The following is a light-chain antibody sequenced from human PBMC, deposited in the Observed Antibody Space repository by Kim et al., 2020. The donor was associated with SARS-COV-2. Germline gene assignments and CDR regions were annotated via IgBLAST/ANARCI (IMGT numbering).Light chain of an antibody. V-gene: IGKV1-5*03. CDR3: QQYNDYSAT. J-gene: IGKJ2*01. CDR1: QTISSR. CDR2: EAS. Sequence: SASVGDSVTMTSRASQTISSRMAWYQQKPGKVPTLLIYEASTLESGVPSRFSGSRSGTEFTLTISSLQPDDFATYYCQQYNDYSATFGQGTKLEI.